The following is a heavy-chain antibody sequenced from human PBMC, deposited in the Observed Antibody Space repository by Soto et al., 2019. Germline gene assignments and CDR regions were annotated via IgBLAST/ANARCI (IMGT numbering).Heavy chain of an antibody. D-gene: IGHD3-3*01. CDR3: ARDYPASPIFGVVIGYYYGMDV. J-gene: IGHJ6*02. Sequence: GGSLRLSCAASGFTFSSYAMHWVRQAPGKXLEWVAVISYDGSNKYYADSVKGRFTISRDNSKNTLYLQMNSLRAEDTAVYYCARDYPASPIFGVVIGYYYGMDVWGQGTTVTVSS. CDR2: ISYDGSNK. V-gene: IGHV3-30-3*01. CDR1: GFTFSSYA.